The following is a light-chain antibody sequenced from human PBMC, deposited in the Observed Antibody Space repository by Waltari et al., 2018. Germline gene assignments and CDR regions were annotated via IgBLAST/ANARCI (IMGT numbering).Light chain of an antibody. CDR1: QSVRSD. CDR3: QQYNDWPPWT. J-gene: IGKJ1*01. CDR2: GAS. V-gene: IGKV3-15*01. Sequence: EIVMTQSAATLSVSPGERVTLSCRASQSVRSDLAWYQQKPGQAPRLLIYGASTRATGIPARFSGSGSGTEFTLTISSLQSEDFAVYYCQQYNDWPPWTFGQGTKVEIK.